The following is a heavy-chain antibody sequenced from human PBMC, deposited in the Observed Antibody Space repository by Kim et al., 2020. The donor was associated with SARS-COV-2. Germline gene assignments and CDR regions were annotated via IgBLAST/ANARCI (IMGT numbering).Heavy chain of an antibody. CDR3: ARGGLYYESSGYYCDY. Sequence: GESLKISCKGSGYSFTSYWIGRVRQMPGKGLEWMGIIYPGDSDTRYSPSFQGQVTISADKSISTAYLQWSSLKASDTAMYYCARGGLYYESSGYYCDYWGEGTLVTVSS. V-gene: IGHV5-51*01. J-gene: IGHJ4*02. CDR2: IYPGDSDT. D-gene: IGHD3-22*01. CDR1: GYSFTSYW.